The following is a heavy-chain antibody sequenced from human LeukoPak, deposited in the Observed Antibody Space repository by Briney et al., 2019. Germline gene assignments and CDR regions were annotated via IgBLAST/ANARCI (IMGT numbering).Heavy chain of an antibody. D-gene: IGHD3-10*01. CDR2: IYWDDDK. CDR3: AHATYYYGSGSYYIDY. CDR1: GFSLSTSGVG. V-gene: IGHV2-5*02. J-gene: IGHJ4*02. Sequence: SGPTLVKPTQTLTLTRTFSGFSLSTSGVGVGWIRQPPGKALEWLALIYWDDDKRYSPSLKSRLTITKDTSKNQVVLTMTNMDPVDTATYYCAHATYYYGSGSYYIDYWGQGTLVTVSS.